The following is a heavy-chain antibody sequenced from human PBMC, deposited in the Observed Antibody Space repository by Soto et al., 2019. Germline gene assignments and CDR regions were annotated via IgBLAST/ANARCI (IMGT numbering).Heavy chain of an antibody. CDR3: AREGLGSGHAGGFDV. Sequence: EVQLLDSGGGLVQPGGSLRLSCAASGFTFRTSVMTWVRQAPGKGLEWVSTINDNGGATHYADSVKGRFTISRDNSRDSMFLPMDSLRAEDTAVYYCAREGLGSGHAGGFDVWGQGTMVTVSS. CDR2: INDNGGAT. D-gene: IGHD6-19*01. V-gene: IGHV3-23*01. J-gene: IGHJ3*01. CDR1: GFTFRTSV.